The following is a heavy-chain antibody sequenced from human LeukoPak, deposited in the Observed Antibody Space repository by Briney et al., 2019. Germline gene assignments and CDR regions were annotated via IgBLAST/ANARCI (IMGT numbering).Heavy chain of an antibody. D-gene: IGHD1-14*01. CDR2: LIPIFATA. Sequence: SVKVSCKASGSSFSSYAINWVRQAPGQGLEWMGGLIPIFATANYAQKFRGRITITADESTSTAYMELSSLRSEDTAVYYCAKKRTPGEFDYWGQGTLVTVSS. J-gene: IGHJ4*02. CDR3: AKKRTPGEFDY. CDR1: GSSFSSYA. V-gene: IGHV1-69*13.